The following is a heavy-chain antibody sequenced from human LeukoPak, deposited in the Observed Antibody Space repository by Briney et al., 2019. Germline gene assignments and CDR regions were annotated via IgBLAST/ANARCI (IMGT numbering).Heavy chain of an antibody. V-gene: IGHV4-59*08. J-gene: IGHJ6*03. CDR2: IYYSGST. CDR3: ASRPYCSGGSCYSDYYYYYMDV. Sequence: SETLSLTCTVSGGSISSYYWSWIRQPPGKGLEWIGYIYYSGSTNYNPSLKSRVTISVDTSKNQFSLKLSSVTAADTAVYYCASRPYCSGGSCYSDYYYYYMDVWGKGTTVTVSS. D-gene: IGHD2-15*01. CDR1: GGSISSYY.